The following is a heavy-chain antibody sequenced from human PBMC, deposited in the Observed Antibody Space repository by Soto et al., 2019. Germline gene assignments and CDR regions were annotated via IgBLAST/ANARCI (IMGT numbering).Heavy chain of an antibody. Sequence: PGGSLRLSCAASGFDFSGSAMHWVRQASGKGLEWIGRIRSRANNYETAHAASVRGRFTIPRDDSKNTAYLQMNSLETEDTAVYYCARGVYDKKPSSRYMDVWGKGTTVTVSS. V-gene: IGHV3-73*01. CDR1: GFDFSGSA. CDR2: IRSRANNYET. CDR3: ARGVYDKKPSSRYMDV. J-gene: IGHJ6*03. D-gene: IGHD3-3*01.